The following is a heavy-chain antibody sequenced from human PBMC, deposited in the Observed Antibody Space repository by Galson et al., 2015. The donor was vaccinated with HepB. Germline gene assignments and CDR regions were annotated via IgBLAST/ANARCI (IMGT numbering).Heavy chain of an antibody. Sequence: SLRLSSAASGIIFSSYGMHWVRPAPGKGLEWVAIISYDGRNKYYADSVKCRSTISRDNSKTTLHLQMNSLRAEDTAVYYCSKEYGDYARQRFDYWGQGTLVTVSS. CDR2: ISYDGRNK. J-gene: IGHJ4*02. CDR1: GIIFSSYG. V-gene: IGHV3-30*18. D-gene: IGHD4-17*01. CDR3: SKEYGDYARQRFDY.